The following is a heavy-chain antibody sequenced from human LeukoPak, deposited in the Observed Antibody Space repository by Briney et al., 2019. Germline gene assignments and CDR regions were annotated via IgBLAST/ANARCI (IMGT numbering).Heavy chain of an antibody. CDR1: GYSFNNHW. J-gene: IGHJ4*02. D-gene: IGHD3-22*01. CDR2: FHPGDSET. Sequence: GESLKTSCKGSGYSFNNHWIGWVRQTPGKGLGWMGIFHPGDSETRSSPSFQGQVTMSVDQSITPAYLQWNSLKASDTAMYFCARTIAFYDDSSSYMDFWGQGALVTVSS. V-gene: IGHV5-51*01. CDR3: ARTIAFYDDSSSYMDF.